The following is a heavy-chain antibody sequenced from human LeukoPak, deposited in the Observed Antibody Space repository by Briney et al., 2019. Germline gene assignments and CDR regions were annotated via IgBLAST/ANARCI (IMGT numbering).Heavy chain of an antibody. Sequence: SVKVSCKASGGTFSSYAISWVRQAPGQGLEWMGGIIPIFGTANYAQKFQGRVTITADESTSTAYMELSSLRSEDTAVYYCARGGQWLVPGGMDVWGQGTTVTVSS. D-gene: IGHD6-19*01. CDR1: GGTFSSYA. CDR3: ARGGQWLVPGGMDV. CDR2: IIPIFGTA. J-gene: IGHJ6*02. V-gene: IGHV1-69*13.